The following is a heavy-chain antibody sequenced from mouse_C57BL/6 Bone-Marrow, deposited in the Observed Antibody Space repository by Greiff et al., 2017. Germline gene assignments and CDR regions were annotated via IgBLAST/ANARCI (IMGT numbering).Heavy chain of an antibody. D-gene: IGHD2-12*01. Sequence: QVQLQQSGPELVKPGASVKISCKASGYAFSSSWMNWVKQRPGKGLEWIGRIYPGDGDTNYNGKFKGKATLTADKSSSTAYMQLSSLTSEDSAVYCCARERTYYSHKGFAYWGQGTLVTVSA. J-gene: IGHJ3*01. CDR3: ARERTYYSHKGFAY. CDR1: GYAFSSSW. CDR2: IYPGDGDT. V-gene: IGHV1-82*01.